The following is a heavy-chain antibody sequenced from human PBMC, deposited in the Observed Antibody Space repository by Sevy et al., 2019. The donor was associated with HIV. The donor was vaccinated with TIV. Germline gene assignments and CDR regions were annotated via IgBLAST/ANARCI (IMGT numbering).Heavy chain of an antibody. J-gene: IGHJ6*02. CDR2: LSLQGTNK. CDR3: AKDVVGGTYYIENYYYGMDV. CDR1: GTNFGAFA. Sequence: GGSLRLSCAVSGTNFGAFAMHWVRQAPGKGLEWVAGLSLQGTNKYYADSLKGRFNISRDNSKDTLYLHMKSLRPEDTAIYYCAKDVVGGTYYIENYYYGMDVWGLGTTVTVSS. V-gene: IGHV3-30*18. D-gene: IGHD3-10*01.